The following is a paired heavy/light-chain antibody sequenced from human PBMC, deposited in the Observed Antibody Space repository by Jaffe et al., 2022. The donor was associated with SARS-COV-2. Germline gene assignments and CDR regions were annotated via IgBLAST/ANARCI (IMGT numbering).Light chain of an antibody. J-gene: IGLJ2*01. V-gene: IGLV1-51*01. CDR1: SSNIGNYY. Sequence: QSVLTQPPSVSAAPGQKVTISCSGTSSNIGNYYVSWYQQFPGTAPKLVIYDNNKRPSGIPDRFSGSKSGTSATLDISGLQTGDEADYYCGTWDSSLSAELFGGGTKLTVL. CDR3: GTWDSSLSAEL. CDR2: DNN.
Heavy chain of an antibody. J-gene: IGHJ6*02. Sequence: QVQLVESGGGVVLPGRSLRLSCAASGLMFSNYGMHWVRQAPGKGLEWVALISYDGNKYYADSVKGRFTISRDNSKNTVSLQMNSLRVEDTGVYFCANSNSGSYYYYHGMDVWGQGTTVTVSS. V-gene: IGHV3-30*18. CDR1: GLMFSNYG. D-gene: IGHD1-26*01. CDR3: ANSNSGSYYYYHGMDV. CDR2: ISYDGNK.